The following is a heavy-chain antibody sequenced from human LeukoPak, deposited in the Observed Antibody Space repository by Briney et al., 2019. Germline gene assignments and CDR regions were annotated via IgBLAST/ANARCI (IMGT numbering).Heavy chain of an antibody. CDR1: GFTFSNYW. CDR2: INPDGSTI. D-gene: IGHD1-7*01. Sequence: PGGSLRLSCAASGFTFSNYWVHWVRPAPGKGVVWVSRINPDGSTINYADPVKGRFTISRDNAKNTLYLQMNSLRAEDTAVYYCATAGNYRFDYWGQGTLATVSS. CDR3: ATAGNYRFDY. V-gene: IGHV3-74*01. J-gene: IGHJ4*02.